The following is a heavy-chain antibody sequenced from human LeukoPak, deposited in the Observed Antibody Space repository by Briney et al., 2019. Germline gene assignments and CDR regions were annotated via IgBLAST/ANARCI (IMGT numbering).Heavy chain of an antibody. J-gene: IGHJ6*02. CDR1: GFTFSNAW. V-gene: IGHV3-15*01. D-gene: IGHD3-10*01. CDR3: TTDRYGSGSYGDYYYYYGMDV. CDR2: IKSKTDGGTT. Sequence: GGSLRLSCAAPGFTFSNAWMSWVRQAPGKGLEWVGRIKSKTDGGTTDYAAPVKGRFTISRDDLKNTLYLQMNSLKTEDTAVYYCTTDRYGSGSYGDYYYYYGMDVWGQGTTVTVSS.